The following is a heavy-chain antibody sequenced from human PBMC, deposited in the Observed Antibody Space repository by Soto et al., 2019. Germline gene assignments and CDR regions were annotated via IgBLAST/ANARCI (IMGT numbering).Heavy chain of an antibody. Sequence: EVQLVESGGGLVQPGGSLKLSCAASGFNFNTYWMGWVRQAPGKGLEWVANIKQDGSEKYYGDSVRGRFTISRDNANNSLYRHMNSVRAEDTAVYFCARDRNVVVPAAIPYVDVWGQGTTVTVSS. CDR2: IKQDGSEK. CDR1: GFNFNTYW. J-gene: IGHJ6*02. V-gene: IGHV3-7*03. CDR3: ARDRNVVVPAAIPYVDV. D-gene: IGHD2-15*01.